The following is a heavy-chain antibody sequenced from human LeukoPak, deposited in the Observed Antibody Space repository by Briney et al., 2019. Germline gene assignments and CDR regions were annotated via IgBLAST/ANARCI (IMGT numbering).Heavy chain of an antibody. V-gene: IGHV3-9*01. Sequence: GGSLRLSCAASGFTFYDYAMHWVRQAPGKGLEWVSGISWNSGSIGYADSVKGRFTISRDNAKNSLYLQMNSLRAEDTALYYCAASLGYCSSTSCDGPDYWGQGTLVTVSS. J-gene: IGHJ4*02. CDR3: AASLGYCSSTSCDGPDY. D-gene: IGHD2-2*01. CDR1: GFTFYDYA. CDR2: ISWNSGSI.